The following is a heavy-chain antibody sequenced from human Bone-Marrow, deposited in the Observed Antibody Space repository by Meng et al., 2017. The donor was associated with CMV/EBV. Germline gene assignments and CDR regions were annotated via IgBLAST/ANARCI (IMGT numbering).Heavy chain of an antibody. Sequence: ASVKVSCKASGYIFTAYGISWVRQGPGQGLEWMGWISANNGNTNYAQKVQGRVTMTTDTPTSTVYMELRSLRSDDTAVYYCATTDSYGYWFDPWGQGTLVTVSS. D-gene: IGHD5-18*01. V-gene: IGHV1-18*01. CDR1: GYIFTAYG. CDR2: ISANNGNT. J-gene: IGHJ5*02. CDR3: ATTDSYGYWFDP.